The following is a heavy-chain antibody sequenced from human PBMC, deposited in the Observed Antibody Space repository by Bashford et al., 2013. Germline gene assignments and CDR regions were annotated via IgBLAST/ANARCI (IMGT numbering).Heavy chain of an antibody. Sequence: VRQAPGKGLEWVANIKQDGSEKYYVDSVKGRFTISRDNSKNTLYLQMNSPRAEDTAVYYCALVRFNSGWRFDYWGQGTLVTVSS. CDR3: ALVRFNSGWRFDY. D-gene: IGHD6-19*01. CDR2: IKQDGSEK. J-gene: IGHJ4*02. V-gene: IGHV3-7*03.